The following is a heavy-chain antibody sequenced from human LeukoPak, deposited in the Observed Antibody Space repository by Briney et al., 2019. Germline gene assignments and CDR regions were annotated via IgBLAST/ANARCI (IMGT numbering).Heavy chain of an antibody. V-gene: IGHV4-31*03. D-gene: IGHD3-9*01. CDR2: VYSSGCT. CDR1: GGSISSGNYY. CDR3: ARDYTGYSPLDS. J-gene: IGHJ4*02. Sequence: SVSLSLTCTVSGGSISSGNYYWSWIRQHPGKGLERIGSVYSSGCTYYNTSLKSRVTISVDTSENQFSLKLSSVTAADTAVYYCARDYTGYSPLDSWGQGILVTVSS.